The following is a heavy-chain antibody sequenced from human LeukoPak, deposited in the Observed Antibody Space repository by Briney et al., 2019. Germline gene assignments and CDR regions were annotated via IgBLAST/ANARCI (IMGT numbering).Heavy chain of an antibody. J-gene: IGHJ4*02. CDR1: GFNLRTYN. CDR3: ARVDYGDYYFDY. CDR2: IYSGGST. Sequence: PGGSLRLSCVASGFNLRTYNMNWVRQAPGKGLEWVSVIYSGGSTYYADSVKGRFTISRDNSKNTLYLQMNSLRAEDTAVYYCARVDYGDYYFDYWGQGTLVTVSS. V-gene: IGHV3-53*01. D-gene: IGHD4-17*01.